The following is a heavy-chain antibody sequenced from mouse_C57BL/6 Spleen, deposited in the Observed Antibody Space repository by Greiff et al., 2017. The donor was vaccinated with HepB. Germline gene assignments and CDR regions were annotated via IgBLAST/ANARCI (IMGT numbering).Heavy chain of an antibody. CDR2: IDPSDSYT. Sequence: VQLQQPGAELVRPGTSVKLSCKASGYTFTSYWMHWVKQRPGQGLEWIGVIDPSDSYTNYNQKFKGKATLTVDTSSSTAYMQLSSLTSEDSAVYYCARSLKYYGSRGMDYWGQGTSVTVSS. V-gene: IGHV1-59*01. CDR1: GYTFTSYW. CDR3: ARSLKYYGSRGMDY. J-gene: IGHJ4*01. D-gene: IGHD1-1*01.